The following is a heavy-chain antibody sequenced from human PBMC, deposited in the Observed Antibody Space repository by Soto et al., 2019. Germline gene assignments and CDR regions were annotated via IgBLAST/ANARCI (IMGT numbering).Heavy chain of an antibody. J-gene: IGHJ6*02. CDR1: CGSIISGGYY. D-gene: IGHD6-6*01. CDR3: ARDAARDYYYYGMDV. V-gene: IGHV4-31*03. Sequence: SETLSLTCTFSCGSIISGGYYWSWIRQHPGKGLEWIGYIYYSGSTYYNPSLKSRVTISVDTSKNQFSLKLSSVTAADTAVYYCARDAARDYYYYGMDVWGQGTTVTVSS. CDR2: IYYSGST.